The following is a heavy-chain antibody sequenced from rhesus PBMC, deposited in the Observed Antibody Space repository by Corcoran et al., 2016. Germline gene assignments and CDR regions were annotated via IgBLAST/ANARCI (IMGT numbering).Heavy chain of an antibody. J-gene: IGHJ4*01. V-gene: IGHV4-173*01. CDR2: SSGSGGGT. D-gene: IGHD3-3*01. Sequence: QLQLQESGPGLVKPSETLSLTCAVSGGSISSNYWSWIRQPPGKGLEWIGRSSGSGGGTDSNPSLKIRVTISTDTSQTPFSLKLSSVTAADTAVYYCARGGYNIWTGYRFDYWGQGVLVTVSS. CDR1: GGSISSNY. CDR3: ARGGYNIWTGYRFDY.